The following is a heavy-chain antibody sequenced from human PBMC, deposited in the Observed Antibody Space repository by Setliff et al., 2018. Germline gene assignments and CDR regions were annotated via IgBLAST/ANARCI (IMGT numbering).Heavy chain of an antibody. CDR1: GYSFSDFY. V-gene: IGHV1-2*02. CDR2: INPKSGVT. CDR3: VRTDYSDGRYSMDV. Sequence: ASVKVSCKASGYSFSDFYMHWVRQVPGRGPEWMGSINPKSGVTRYVQKFQGRVTMTRDTSISTAYMELNSLTSDDTAVYYCVRTDYSDGRYSMDVWGKGTPVTVSS. J-gene: IGHJ6*03. D-gene: IGHD6-19*01.